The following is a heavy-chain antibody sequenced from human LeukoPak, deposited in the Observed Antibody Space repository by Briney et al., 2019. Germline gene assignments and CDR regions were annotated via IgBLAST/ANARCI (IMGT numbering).Heavy chain of an antibody. D-gene: IGHD3-16*01. CDR2: ISSSSSYI. Sequence: GGSLRLSCAASGFTFSSYSMNWVRQAPGKGLEWVSSISSSSSYIYYADSVKGRFTISRDNAKNSLYLQMNSLRAEDTAVYYCARDDGGLLEPFDPWGQGTLVTVSP. CDR1: GFTFSSYS. CDR3: ARDDGGLLEPFDP. V-gene: IGHV3-21*01. J-gene: IGHJ5*02.